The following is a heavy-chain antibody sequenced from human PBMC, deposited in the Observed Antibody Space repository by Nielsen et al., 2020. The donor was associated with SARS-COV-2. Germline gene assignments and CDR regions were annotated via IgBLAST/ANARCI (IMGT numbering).Heavy chain of an antibody. CDR2: ISGSGGST. CDR3: AKDPGYDSSGFYYYGMDV. Sequence: GGSLRLSCAASGFTFSSYSMNWVRQAPGKGLEWVSAISGSGGSTYYADSVKGRFTISRDNSKNTLYLQMNSLRAEDTAVYYCAKDPGYDSSGFYYYGMDVWGQGTTVTVSS. J-gene: IGHJ6*02. CDR1: GFTFSSYS. V-gene: IGHV3-23*01. D-gene: IGHD3-22*01.